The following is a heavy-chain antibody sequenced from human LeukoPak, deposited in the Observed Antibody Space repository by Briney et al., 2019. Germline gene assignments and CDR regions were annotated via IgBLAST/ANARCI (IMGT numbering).Heavy chain of an antibody. Sequence: SETLSFTCTVSGGSISSYYWSWIRQPPGKGLEWIGYIYYSGSTNYNPSLKSRVTISVDTSKNQFSLKLSSVTAADTAVYYCARGTYDSSGYYSDYWGQGTLVTVSS. CDR2: IYYSGST. CDR1: GGSISSYY. V-gene: IGHV4-59*01. J-gene: IGHJ4*02. D-gene: IGHD3-22*01. CDR3: ARGTYDSSGYYSDY.